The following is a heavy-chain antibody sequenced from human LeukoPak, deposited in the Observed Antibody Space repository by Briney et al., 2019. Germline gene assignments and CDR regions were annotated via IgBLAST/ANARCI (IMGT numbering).Heavy chain of an antibody. CDR1: GFTFSSYS. J-gene: IGHJ4*02. D-gene: IGHD2-2*02. V-gene: IGHV3-21*01. CDR3: ARDSGYCSSTSCDIDY. CDR2: ISSSSSYI. Sequence: GGSLRLSCAASGFTFSSYSMNWVRQAPGKGLEWVSSISSSSSYIYYADSVKGRFTISRDNAKNSLYLQMNSLRAEDTAVYYCARDSGYCSSTSCDIDYWAREPWSPSPQ.